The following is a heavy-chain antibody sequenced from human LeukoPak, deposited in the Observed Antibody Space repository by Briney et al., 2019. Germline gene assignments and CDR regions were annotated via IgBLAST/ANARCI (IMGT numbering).Heavy chain of an antibody. D-gene: IGHD4-11*01. V-gene: IGHV3-23*01. Sequence: GGSLRLSCAASGFTFSGYSMSWVRQAPGKGLEWVSSISTSGGNTYYPDSVKGRFTISRDNSKNTLYLQMNSLRAEDTAVYYCARDLGFASNPFFMDVWGKGTTVTVSS. CDR2: ISTSGGNT. CDR1: GFTFSGYS. J-gene: IGHJ6*03. CDR3: ARDLGFASNPFFMDV.